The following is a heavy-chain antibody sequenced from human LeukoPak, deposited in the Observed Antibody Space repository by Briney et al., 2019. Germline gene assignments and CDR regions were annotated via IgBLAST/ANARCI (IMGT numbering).Heavy chain of an antibody. J-gene: IGHJ6*02. CDR2: IVPILSTT. D-gene: IGHD3-16*01. CDR3: ARGPPPYTEGDLFYDYGLDV. Sequence: SVKVSCKASGGSFSNYAISWVRQAPGQGLEWMGGIVPILSTTNYARKFQGRVTMTADESTSTAYMELSSLRSGDTAVYYCARGPPPYTEGDLFYDYGLDVWGQGTTVTVSS. V-gene: IGHV1-69*13. CDR1: GGSFSNYA.